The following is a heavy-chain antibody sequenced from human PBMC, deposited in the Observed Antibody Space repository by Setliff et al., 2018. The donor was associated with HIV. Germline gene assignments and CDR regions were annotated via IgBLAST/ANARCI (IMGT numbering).Heavy chain of an antibody. CDR1: GGSISSSSYY. CDR2: MSYTWST. Sequence: PSETLSLTCSVSGGSISSSSYYWGWIRQPPGKGLEWIGSMSYTWSTSYNTSVKSRVTISVDTSKNRFSLKLSSATAADTAVYYCAIGTSGYPFDYWGQGTLVTVSS. J-gene: IGHJ4*02. V-gene: IGHV4-39*07. CDR3: AIGTSGYPFDY. D-gene: IGHD3-22*01.